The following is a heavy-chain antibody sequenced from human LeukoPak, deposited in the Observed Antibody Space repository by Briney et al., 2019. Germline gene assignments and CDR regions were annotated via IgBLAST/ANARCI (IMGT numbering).Heavy chain of an antibody. CDR1: GFTFRNAW. V-gene: IGHV3-15*01. CDR2: VKSKTDGGTT. D-gene: IGHD1-26*01. CDR3: TTAGPSGSYYEIVNY. Sequence: GGSLRISFAAPGFTFRNAWVSWGRQAPGKGLGWVGRVKSKTDGGTTDYAAPVKGRFTISRDDSKNTLYLQMNGLKTDDTAVYYCTTAGPSGSYYEIVNYWGQGTLVTVSS. J-gene: IGHJ4*02.